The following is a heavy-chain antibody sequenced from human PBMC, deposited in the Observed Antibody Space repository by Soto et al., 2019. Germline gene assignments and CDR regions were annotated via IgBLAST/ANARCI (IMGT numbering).Heavy chain of an antibody. J-gene: IGHJ5*02. CDR1: GGSFSGYY. CDR2: INHSGST. D-gene: IGHD5-12*01. V-gene: IGHV4-34*01. Sequence: SETLSLTCAVYGGSFSGYYWSWIRQPPGKGLEWIGEINHSGSTNYNPSLKSRVTISVDTSKNQFSLKLSSVTAADTAVYYCARGGRFNIVATIHNWFDPRGQGTPVTVSS. CDR3: ARGGRFNIVATIHNWFDP.